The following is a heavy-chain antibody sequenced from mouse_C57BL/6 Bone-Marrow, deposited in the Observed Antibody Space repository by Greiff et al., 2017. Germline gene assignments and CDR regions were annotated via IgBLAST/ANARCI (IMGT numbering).Heavy chain of an antibody. CDR1: GYTFTGYW. CDR2: ILPGSGST. D-gene: IGHD1-1*01. Sequence: VKLVESGAELMKPGASVKLSCKATGYTFTGYWIEWVKQRPGHGLEWIGEILPGSGSTNYNEKFKGKATFTADTSSHTAYMQLSSLTTEDSAIYYCARDYYGSSPQYYDMDGWGKGTSVTVSS. V-gene: IGHV1-9*01. J-gene: IGHJ4*01. CDR3: ARDYYGSSPQYYDMDG.